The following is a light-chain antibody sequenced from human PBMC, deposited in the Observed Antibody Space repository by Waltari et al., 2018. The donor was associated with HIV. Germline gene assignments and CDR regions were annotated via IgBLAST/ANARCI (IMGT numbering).Light chain of an antibody. CDR3: AVWDDTLRGV. CDR2: RYK. Sequence: QSVLTQPPSASSTPALEVTHPCSGSSSNTRSKYLYWDQPLPGPPPKVVIYRYKQRPSGVPDRFSGSKSGTSASLAINGLRSEDEANYYCAVWDDTLRGVFGGGTKLTVL. CDR1: SSNTRSKY. V-gene: IGLV1-47*01. J-gene: IGLJ2*01.